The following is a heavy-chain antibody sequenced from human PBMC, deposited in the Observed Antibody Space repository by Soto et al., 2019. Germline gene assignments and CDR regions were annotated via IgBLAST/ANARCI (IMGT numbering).Heavy chain of an antibody. D-gene: IGHD3-10*01. V-gene: IGHV1-18*01. CDR2: ISAYNGNT. CDR1: GYTFTSYG. J-gene: IGHJ4*02. Sequence: QVQLVQSGAEVKKPGASVKVSCKASGYTFTSYGISWVRQAPGQGLEWMGWISAYNGNTNYAQKLQGRVTMTTDTSRSPVYMKRRSLRSTAPAVYYWAKVLNYGLCDYWAREPWSPSPQ. CDR3: AKVLNYGLCDY.